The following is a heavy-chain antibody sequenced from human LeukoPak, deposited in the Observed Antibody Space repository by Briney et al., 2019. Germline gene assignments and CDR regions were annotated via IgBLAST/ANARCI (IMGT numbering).Heavy chain of an antibody. CDR2: IYSGGST. CDR1: GFTVSSNY. V-gene: IGHV3-53*01. J-gene: IGHJ3*02. Sequence: PGGSLRLSCAASGFTVSSNYMSWVRQAPGKGLEWVSVIYSGGSTYYADSVKGRFTISRDNSKNTLYLQMNSLRAEDTAVYYCASRGVITVDDAFDIWGQGTMVTVSS. D-gene: IGHD3-10*01. CDR3: ASRGVITVDDAFDI.